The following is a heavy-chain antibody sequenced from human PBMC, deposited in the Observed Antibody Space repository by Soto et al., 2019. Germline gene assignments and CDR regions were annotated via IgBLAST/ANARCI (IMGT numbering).Heavy chain of an antibody. CDR3: ARTLPLEPTRGYSMDV. CDR1: GYTFTGYY. Sequence: ASVKVSCKASGYTFTGYYMHWVRQAPGQGLEWMGWINPNSGGTNYAQKFQGWVTMTRDTSISTAYMELSRLRSDDTAVYYCARTLPLEPTRGYSMDVWGKGTTVTVSS. V-gene: IGHV1-2*04. D-gene: IGHD1-1*01. CDR2: INPNSGGT. J-gene: IGHJ6*03.